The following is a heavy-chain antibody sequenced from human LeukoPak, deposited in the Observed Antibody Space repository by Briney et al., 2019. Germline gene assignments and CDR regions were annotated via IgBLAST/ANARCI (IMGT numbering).Heavy chain of an antibody. V-gene: IGHV3-30*18. CDR3: AKDRLKNLWFGELLSPHWFDP. CDR2: ISYDGSNK. CDR1: GFTFSSYG. J-gene: IGHJ5*02. D-gene: IGHD3-10*01. Sequence: GGSLRLSCAASGFTFSSYGMHWVRQAPGKGLEWVAVISYDGSNKYYADSVKGRFTISRDNSKNTLYLQMNSLRAEDTAVYYCAKDRLKNLWFGELLSPHWFDPWGQGTLVTVSS.